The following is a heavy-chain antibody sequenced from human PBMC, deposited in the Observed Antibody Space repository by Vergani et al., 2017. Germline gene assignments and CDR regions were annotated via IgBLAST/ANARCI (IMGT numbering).Heavy chain of an antibody. CDR3: AAVDVLLWFGELNPNDAFDI. Sequence: VSCKASGFTFTSSAMQWVRQARGQRLEWIGWIVVGSGNTNYAQKFQERVTITRDMSTSTAYMELSSLRSEDTAVYYCAAVDVLLWFGELNPNDAFDIWGQGTMVTVSS. CDR1: GFTFTSSA. J-gene: IGHJ3*02. V-gene: IGHV1-58*02. D-gene: IGHD3-10*01. CDR2: IVVGSGNT.